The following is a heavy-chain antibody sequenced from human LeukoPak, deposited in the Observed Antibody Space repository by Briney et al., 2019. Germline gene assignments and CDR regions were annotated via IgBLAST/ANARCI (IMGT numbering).Heavy chain of an antibody. Sequence: GGSLRLSCATSGFTFSDYAMNWVRQAPGKGLEWVSTITGSGDNTYYADSVKGRFTISRDNSKNTVSLQMDSLRAEDTAVYYCAKPAGIAVAGRVGAFDYWGQGTLVTVSS. J-gene: IGHJ4*02. D-gene: IGHD6-19*01. CDR1: GFTFSDYA. V-gene: IGHV3-23*01. CDR2: ITGSGDNT. CDR3: AKPAGIAVAGRVGAFDY.